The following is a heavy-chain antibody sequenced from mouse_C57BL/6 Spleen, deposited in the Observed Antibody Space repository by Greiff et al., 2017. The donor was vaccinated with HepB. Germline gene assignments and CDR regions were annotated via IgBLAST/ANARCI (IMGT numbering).Heavy chain of an antibody. V-gene: IGHV5-4*01. J-gene: IGHJ2*01. CDR2: ISDGGTYT. CDR1: GFTFSSYA. CDR3: AGDETDGYYHY. D-gene: IGHD2-3*01. Sequence: EVQLVESGGGLVKPGGSLKLSCAASGFTFSSYAMSWVRQTPEKRLEWVATISDGGTYTYYPEDVKGRFTITRDNDKNNLYLQMNHLKSEDTAMYSCAGDETDGYYHYWGKGTTLTVSS.